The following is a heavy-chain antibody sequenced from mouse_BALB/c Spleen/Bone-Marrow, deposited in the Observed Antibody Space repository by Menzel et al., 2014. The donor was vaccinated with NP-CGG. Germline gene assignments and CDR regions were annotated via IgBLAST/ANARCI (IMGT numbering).Heavy chain of an antibody. CDR3: ANYYYGSSLFAY. V-gene: IGHV14-3*02. D-gene: IGHD1-1*01. J-gene: IGHJ3*01. CDR2: IDPANGNT. Sequence: VQLQQSGAELVKPGASVKLSCTASGFNIKDTYMHWVKQRPEQGLEWIGRIDPANGNTKYDPKFQGKATITADTSPNTAYLQLSSLTSEDTAVYYCANYYYGSSLFAYCGQGTRVTVAA. CDR1: GFNIKDTY.